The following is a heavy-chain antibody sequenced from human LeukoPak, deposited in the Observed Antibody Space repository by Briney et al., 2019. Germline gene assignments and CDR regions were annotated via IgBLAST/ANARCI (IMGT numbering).Heavy chain of an antibody. CDR2: ISGSGGST. CDR1: GFTFSSSS. CDR3: AKGSGWYV. Sequence: GGSLRLSCAASGFTFSSSSMSWVRQTPGKGLEWVSVISGSGGSTDYADSVKGRFTISRDNSKNTLYLQINSLRAEDTAVYYCAKGSGWYVWGQGTLVTVSS. J-gene: IGHJ4*02. D-gene: IGHD6-19*01. V-gene: IGHV3-23*01.